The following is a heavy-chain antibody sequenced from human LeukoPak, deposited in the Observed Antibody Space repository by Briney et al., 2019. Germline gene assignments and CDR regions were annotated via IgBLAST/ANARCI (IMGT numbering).Heavy chain of an antibody. CDR3: AKARRITFGGVIVTPFDY. V-gene: IGHV3-21*04. D-gene: IGHD3-16*02. CDR1: GFTFSSYS. CDR2: ISSSSSYI. Sequence: PGGSLRLSCAASGFTFSSYSMNWVRQAPGKGLEWVSSISSSSSYIYYADSVKGRFTISRDNSKNTLYLQMNSLRAEDTAVYYCAKARRITFGGVIVTPFDYWGQGTLVTVSS. J-gene: IGHJ4*02.